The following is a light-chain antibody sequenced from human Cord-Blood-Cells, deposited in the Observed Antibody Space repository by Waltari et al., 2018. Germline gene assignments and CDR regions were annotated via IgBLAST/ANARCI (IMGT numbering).Light chain of an antibody. J-gene: IGLJ3*02. V-gene: IGLV2-23*01. CDR2: EGS. CDR3: CSYAGSSTLV. CDR1: SRDVGSYNL. Sequence: QSALTQPASVSGSPGQSITISCTGTSRDVGSYNLVSWYQQHPGKAPKLMIYEGSKRPAGVSNRFSGSKSGNTASLTISGLQAEDKADYYCCSYAGSSTLVFGGGTKLTVL.